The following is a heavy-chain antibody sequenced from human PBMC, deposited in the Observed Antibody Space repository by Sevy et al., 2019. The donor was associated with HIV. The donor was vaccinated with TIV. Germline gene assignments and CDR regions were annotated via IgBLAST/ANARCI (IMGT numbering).Heavy chain of an antibody. CDR2: LSFGCGEI. CDR1: GFTFSKYS. J-gene: IGHJ4*02. CDR3: AREGCTKPHDY. Sequence: GGSLRLSCAASGFTFSKYSMSWVRQPPGKGLEWVSTLSFGCGEINYADSVKGRFTISRANSKSSVYLQMNHVRPEDTAVYYCAREGCTKPHDYWGQGTLVTVSS. V-gene: IGHV3-23*01. D-gene: IGHD2-8*01.